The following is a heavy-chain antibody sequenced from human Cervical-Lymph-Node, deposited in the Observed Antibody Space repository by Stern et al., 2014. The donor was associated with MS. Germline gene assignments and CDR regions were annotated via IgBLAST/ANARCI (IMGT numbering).Heavy chain of an antibody. Sequence: QVQLMQSGAEVKRPGSSVTVSCKTSGGTSNSYTISWVRQAPGQGLEWLGKIIPSVGATDYAQKFQDRLTITADESTATVYMELSSLTSDDTAVYYCARGPAARPDYWAQGTLVTVSS. CDR1: GGTSNSYT. J-gene: IGHJ4*02. CDR2: IIPSVGAT. V-gene: IGHV1-69*11. D-gene: IGHD6-6*01. CDR3: ARGPAARPDY.